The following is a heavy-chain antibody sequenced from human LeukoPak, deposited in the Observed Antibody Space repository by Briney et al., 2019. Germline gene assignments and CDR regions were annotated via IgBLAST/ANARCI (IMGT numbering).Heavy chain of an antibody. V-gene: IGHV4-61*01. J-gene: IGHJ4*01. Sequence: SETLSLTCTVSGGSVSSGSYYWSWIQQPPGKGLEWIGYIYYSGSTNYNPSLKSRVTISVDTSKNQFSLKLSSVTAADTAVYYCARSLPSDYYGSGSHDYWGQEPWSPSPQ. D-gene: IGHD3-10*01. CDR3: ARSLPSDYYGSGSHDY. CDR2: IYYSGST. CDR1: GGSVSSGSYY.